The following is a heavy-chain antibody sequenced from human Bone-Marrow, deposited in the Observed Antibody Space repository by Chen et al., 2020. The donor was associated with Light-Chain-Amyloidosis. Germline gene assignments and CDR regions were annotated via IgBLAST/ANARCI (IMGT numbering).Heavy chain of an antibody. CDR1: GFIFSSYG. CDR3: ARDDKWAFDY. J-gene: IGHJ4*02. D-gene: IGHD1-26*01. V-gene: IGHV3-48*01. Sequence: EVQLVESGGGLVQPGGSLRLSCAASGFIFSSYGMNWVRQAPGKGLEWLSYISNNNIYYADSVKGRFTSSRDNARNSLSLQMNSLRAEDSAVYYWARDDKWAFDYWGQGTLVTVSS. CDR2: ISNNNI.